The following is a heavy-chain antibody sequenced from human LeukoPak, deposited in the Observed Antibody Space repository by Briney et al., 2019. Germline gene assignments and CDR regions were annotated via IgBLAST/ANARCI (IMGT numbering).Heavy chain of an antibody. CDR1: GGSFSGYY. Sequence: SETLSLTCAVYGGSFSGYYWSWIRQPPGKGLEWIGEINHSGSTNYNPSLKSRVTISVDTSKNQFSLKLSSVTAADAAVYYCASEDSSGWYLDYWGQGTLVTVSS. CDR2: INHSGST. CDR3: ASEDSSGWYLDY. J-gene: IGHJ4*02. V-gene: IGHV4-34*01. D-gene: IGHD6-19*01.